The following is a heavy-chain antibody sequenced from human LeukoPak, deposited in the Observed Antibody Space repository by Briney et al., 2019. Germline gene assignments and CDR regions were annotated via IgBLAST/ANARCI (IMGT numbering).Heavy chain of an antibody. CDR2: IIPIFGTA. D-gene: IGHD3-10*01. CDR1: GGTLSSYA. J-gene: IGHJ6*03. Sequence: ASVKVSCKASGGTLSSYAISWVRQAPGQGLEWMGGIIPIFGTANYAQKFQGRVTITTDESTSTAYMELSSLRSEDTAVYYCARDLGFHGVKTSGGLKPEYYYYYYMDVWGKGTTVTVSS. CDR3: ARDLGFHGVKTSGGLKPEYYYYYYMDV. V-gene: IGHV1-69*05.